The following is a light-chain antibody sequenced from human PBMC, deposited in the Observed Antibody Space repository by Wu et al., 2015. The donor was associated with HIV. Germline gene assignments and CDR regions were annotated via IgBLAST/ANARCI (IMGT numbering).Light chain of an antibody. V-gene: IGKV3-20*01. J-gene: IGKJ1*01. Sequence: EIVLTQSPGTLSLSPGERATLSCRASQSVRSSKLAWFQQKPGQAPRLLIYGASGRATGIPDRFSGSGSGTDFSLIINRLEPEDFAVYYCQHYGSFWTFGQGTKVEIK. CDR2: GAS. CDR1: QSVRSSK. CDR3: QHYGSFWT.